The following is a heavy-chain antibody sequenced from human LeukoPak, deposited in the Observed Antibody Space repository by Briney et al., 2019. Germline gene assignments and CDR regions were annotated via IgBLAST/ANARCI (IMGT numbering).Heavy chain of an antibody. CDR2: ISSSGSTI. CDR1: EFSVGSNY. Sequence: GGSLRLSCAASEFSVGSNYMSWIRQAPGKGLEWVSYISSSGSTIYYADSVKGRFTISRDNAKNSLYLQMNSLRAEDTAVYYCARGRDGYNLVDAFDIWGQGIMVTVSS. J-gene: IGHJ3*02. V-gene: IGHV3-11*04. D-gene: IGHD5-24*01. CDR3: ARGRDGYNLVDAFDI.